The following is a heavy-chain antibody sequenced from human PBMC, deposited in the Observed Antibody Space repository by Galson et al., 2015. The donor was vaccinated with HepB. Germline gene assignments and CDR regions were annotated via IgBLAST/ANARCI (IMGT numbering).Heavy chain of an antibody. CDR3: ARSAWLDI. CDR1: GFTFSDYY. V-gene: IGHV3-11*01. Sequence: SLRLSCAASGFTFSDYYMSWIRQAPGKGLECISHISSSSGIIYYADSAKGRFTISRDNAKNSLYLQMNSLRAEDTAMYYCARSAWLDIWGQGTMVTVSS. J-gene: IGHJ3*02. D-gene: IGHD6-25*01. CDR2: ISSSSGII.